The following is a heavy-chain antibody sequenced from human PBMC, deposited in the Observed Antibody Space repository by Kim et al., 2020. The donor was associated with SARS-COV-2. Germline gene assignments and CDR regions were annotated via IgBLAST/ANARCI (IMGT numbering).Heavy chain of an antibody. CDR3: TRRIFDAFDI. D-gene: IGHD1-20*01. CDR2: SRDRANSYST. J-gene: IGHJ3*02. CDR1: GLNLSDHY. Sequence: GGSLRLSCGASGLNLSDHYMDWVRQAPGKGLEWVGRSRDRANSYSTEYAASVRGRFAISRDHSQNSVHLQMQDLKVADTAIYYCTRRIFDAFDIWGQGA. V-gene: IGHV3-72*01.